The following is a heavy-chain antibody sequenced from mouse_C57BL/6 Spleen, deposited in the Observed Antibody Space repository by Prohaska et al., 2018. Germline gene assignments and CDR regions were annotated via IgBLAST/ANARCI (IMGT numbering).Heavy chain of an antibody. CDR3: ARYGRGDY. CDR2: INTYSGVP. J-gene: IGHJ2*01. Sequence: QIQLVQSGPELKKPGETVKISCKASGYTFTTYGMSWVKQAPGKGLKWMGWINTYSGVPTYADDFKGRFAFSLETSASTAYLQINNLKNEDTATYFCARYGRGDYWGQGTTLTVSS. CDR1: GYTFTTYG. D-gene: IGHD1-1*01. V-gene: IGHV9-3*01.